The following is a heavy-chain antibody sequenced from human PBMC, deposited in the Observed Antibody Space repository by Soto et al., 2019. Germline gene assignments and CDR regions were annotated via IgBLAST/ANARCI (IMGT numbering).Heavy chain of an antibody. J-gene: IGHJ6*02. CDR2: ISYDGSNK. V-gene: IGHV3-30-3*01. CDR3: ARDRQDIVVVPAAARPRGGYYGMDV. Sequence: PVGSLRLSCAASGFTFSSYAMHWVRQAPGKGLEWVAVISYDGSNKYYADSVKGRFTISRDNSKNTLYLQMNSLRAEDTAVYYCARDRQDIVVVPAAARPRGGYYGMDVWGQGTTVTVSS. CDR1: GFTFSSYA. D-gene: IGHD2-2*01.